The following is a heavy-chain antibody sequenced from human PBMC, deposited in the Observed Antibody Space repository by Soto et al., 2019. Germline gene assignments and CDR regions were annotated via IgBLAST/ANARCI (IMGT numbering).Heavy chain of an antibody. J-gene: IGHJ4*02. D-gene: IGHD3-10*01. CDR2: ISNSGRT. CDR3: ARADYATGSYYPDY. Sequence: QVQLQESGPGLVKPSQTLSLTCTVSGGSVRRGNYYWSWIRQFPGKGLEWIGYISNSGRTHYTPYLMSRITILVDKSKNQFFLELRSVTAADTALYYCARADYATGSYYPDYWGQGTLVTVSS. CDR1: GGSVRRGNYY. V-gene: IGHV4-31*03.